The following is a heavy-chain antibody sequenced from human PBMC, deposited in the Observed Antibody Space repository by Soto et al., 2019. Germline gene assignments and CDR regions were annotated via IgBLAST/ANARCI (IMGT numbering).Heavy chain of an antibody. CDR3: ATSGSYDY. V-gene: IGHV3-30*03. CDR1: GFTFSSYG. J-gene: IGHJ4*02. Sequence: QVQLVESGGGVVQPGRSLRLSCAASGFTFSSYGMHWVRQAPGKGLEWVEVISYDGSNKYYADSVKGRFTISRDNSKNTLYLQMNSLRAEGTAVYYCATSGSYDYWGQGTLVTVSS. CDR2: ISYDGSNK. D-gene: IGHD3-10*01.